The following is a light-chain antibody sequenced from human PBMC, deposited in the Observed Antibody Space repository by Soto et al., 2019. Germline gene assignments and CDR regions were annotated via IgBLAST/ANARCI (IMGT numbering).Light chain of an antibody. Sequence: QLVLSRPPSASGTPGQRVTISCSGSSSNIGRNYVYWYQQVPGTAPKLLIFRNNQRPSGVPDRFSGSKSGTSASLAISGLRSEDEADYFCAAWDYSLSGYWVFGGGTKLTVL. V-gene: IGLV1-47*01. CDR2: RNN. CDR1: SSNIGRNY. J-gene: IGLJ3*02. CDR3: AAWDYSLSGYWV.